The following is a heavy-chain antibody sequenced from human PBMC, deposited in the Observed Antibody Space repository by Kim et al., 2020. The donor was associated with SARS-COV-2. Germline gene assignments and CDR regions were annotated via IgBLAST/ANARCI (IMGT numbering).Heavy chain of an antibody. J-gene: IGHJ4*02. CDR1: GFTFSSYG. V-gene: IGHV3-30*18. CDR2: ISYDGSNK. D-gene: IGHD6-13*01. CDR3: AKASGYSSSWYRYFDY. Sequence: GGSLRLSCAASGFTFSSYGMHWVRQAPGKGLEWVAVISYDGSNKYYADFVKGRFTISRDNSKNTLYLQMNSLRAEDTAVYYCAKASGYSSSWYRYFDYWGQGTLVTVSS.